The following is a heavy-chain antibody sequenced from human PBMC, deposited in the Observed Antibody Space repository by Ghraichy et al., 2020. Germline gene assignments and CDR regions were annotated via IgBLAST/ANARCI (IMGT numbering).Heavy chain of an antibody. CDR3: ARAAEIENWFDP. CDR2: IYYSGST. Sequence: SETLSLTCTVSGGSISSGGYYWSWIRQHPGKGLEWIGYIYYSGSTYYNPSLKSRVTISVDTSKNQFSLKLSSVTAADTAVYYCARAAEIENWFDPWGQGTLVTVSS. D-gene: IGHD1-14*01. CDR1: GGSISSGGYY. J-gene: IGHJ5*02. V-gene: IGHV4-31*03.